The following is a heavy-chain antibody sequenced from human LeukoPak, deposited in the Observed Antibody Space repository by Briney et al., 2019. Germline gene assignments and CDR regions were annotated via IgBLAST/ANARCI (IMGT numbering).Heavy chain of an antibody. V-gene: IGHV4-4*02. CDR3: ARDEDCSGNSCPSFFDY. D-gene: IGHD2-15*01. CDR2: VYHSGST. CDR1: GGSISSNNW. J-gene: IGHJ4*02. Sequence: PSETLSLTCTVSGGSISSNNWWSWVRQPPGKGLEWIGEVYHSGSTNYNPSLKSRVTISVDKSKNDFSLKLTSVTAADTAVYYCARDEDCSGNSCPSFFDYWGQGTLVTVSS.